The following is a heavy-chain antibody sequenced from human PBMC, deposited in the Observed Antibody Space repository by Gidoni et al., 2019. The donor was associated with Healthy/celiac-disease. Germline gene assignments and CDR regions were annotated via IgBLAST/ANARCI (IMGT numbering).Heavy chain of an antibody. CDR3: ARGQWFGEFLVTKFDY. V-gene: IGHV3-33*01. Sequence: QVQLVESGGGVVQPGRSLRLSCAASGFTFSSYGMHWVRQAPGKGLEWVAVIWDDGSNKYYADSVKGRFTISRDNSKNTLYLQMNSLRAEDTAVYYCARGQWFGEFLVTKFDYWGQGTLVTVSS. CDR1: GFTFSSYG. CDR2: IWDDGSNK. D-gene: IGHD3-10*01. J-gene: IGHJ4*02.